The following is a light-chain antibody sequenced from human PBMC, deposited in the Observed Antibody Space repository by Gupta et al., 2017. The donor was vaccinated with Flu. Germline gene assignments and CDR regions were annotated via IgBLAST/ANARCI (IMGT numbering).Light chain of an antibody. Sequence: DIQMTQSPSTLSASVGDRVTITCWASQSISSWLAWYQQKPGKAPKLLIYKASSLESGVPSRFSGSGSGTEFTLTISSLQPDDFATYYCQQYNSYSPRYTFGQGTKLEIK. J-gene: IGKJ2*01. CDR1: QSISSW. CDR3: QQYNSYSPRYT. CDR2: KAS. V-gene: IGKV1-5*03.